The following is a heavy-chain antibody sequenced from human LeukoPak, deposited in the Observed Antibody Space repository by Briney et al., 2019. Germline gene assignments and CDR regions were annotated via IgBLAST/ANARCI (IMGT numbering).Heavy chain of an antibody. CDR1: GYSFTSYW. CDR2: IYPGDSDT. J-gene: IGHJ3*02. Sequence: GESLKISCKGSGYSFTSYWIGWVRQMPGKGLEWMGIIYPGDSDTRYSPSFQGQVTISADKSISTAYLQWSSLKASDTAMYYCARPADTMIVVVSAFDIWGQGTMVTVSS. V-gene: IGHV5-51*03. CDR3: ARPADTMIVVVSAFDI. D-gene: IGHD3-22*01.